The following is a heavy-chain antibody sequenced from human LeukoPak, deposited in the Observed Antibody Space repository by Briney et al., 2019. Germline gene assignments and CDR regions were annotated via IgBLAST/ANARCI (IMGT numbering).Heavy chain of an antibody. CDR2: ISSTSETV. CDR1: GFTFRDYG. J-gene: IGHJ5*02. Sequence: GGSLRLSCVASGFTFRDYGMSWVRQAPRKGLEWVAHISSTSETVHYADSVKGRFTISRETARNSLYLQMNSLRAEDTAVYYCARKTLRNWFDPWGQGTLVTVSS. CDR3: ARKTLRNWFDP. V-gene: IGHV3-48*01. D-gene: IGHD4-17*01.